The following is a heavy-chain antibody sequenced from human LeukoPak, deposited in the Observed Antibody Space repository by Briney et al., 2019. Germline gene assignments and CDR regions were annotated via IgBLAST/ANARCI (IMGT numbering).Heavy chain of an antibody. CDR3: ARDSYFSPGTGGSLDY. CDR2: ISGSGGST. CDR1: GFTFSSYA. Sequence: GGSLRLSCAASGFTFSSYAMSWVRQAPGKGLEWVSAISGSGGSTYYAHSVKGRFTISRDNSKNTLYLQMNSLRTEDTAVYYCARDSYFSPGTGGSLDYWGQGTLVTVSS. V-gene: IGHV3-23*01. D-gene: IGHD2-8*02. J-gene: IGHJ4*02.